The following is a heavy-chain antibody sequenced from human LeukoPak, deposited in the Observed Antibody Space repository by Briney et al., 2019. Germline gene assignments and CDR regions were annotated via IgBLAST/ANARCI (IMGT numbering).Heavy chain of an antibody. Sequence: GASVKVSCKASGYIFTGYYMHWVRQAPGQGLEWMGWINPNSGDTNYAQKFQGRVTMTRDTSISTAYMELSRLRSDDTAVYYCARGPHIAAAGTLNYWGQGTLVTVSS. CDR1: GYIFTGYY. D-gene: IGHD6-13*01. J-gene: IGHJ4*02. CDR2: INPNSGDT. V-gene: IGHV1-2*02. CDR3: ARGPHIAAAGTLNY.